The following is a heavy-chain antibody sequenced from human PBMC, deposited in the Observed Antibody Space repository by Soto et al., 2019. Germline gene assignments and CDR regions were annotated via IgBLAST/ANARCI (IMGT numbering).Heavy chain of an antibody. V-gene: IGHV3-30-3*01. CDR3: ARETYYFDY. CDR2: ISFDGSNK. J-gene: IGHJ4*02. Sequence: VQLVXXGXGXXXXXXXLXXXXAAXGFTFSNYPVHWVRQAPGKGLEWVAVISFDGSNKYYADSVKGRFTISRDNSKNTLYLQMNSLRVEDTAVYYCARETYYFDYWGQGTLVTVSS. CDR1: GFTFSNYP.